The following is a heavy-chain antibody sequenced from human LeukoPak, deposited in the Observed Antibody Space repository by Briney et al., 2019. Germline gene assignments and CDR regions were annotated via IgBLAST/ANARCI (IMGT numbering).Heavy chain of an antibody. D-gene: IGHD3-3*01. V-gene: IGHV1-46*01. Sequence: ASVKVSCKASGYTFTSYYMHWVRQAPGQGLEWMGIINPSGGSTSYAQKFQGRVTMTRDTSTSTVYMELSSLRSEDTAVYYCARNPFGSGYYADFDYWGQGTLVTVSS. CDR3: ARNPFGSGYYADFDY. CDR2: INPSGGST. J-gene: IGHJ4*02. CDR1: GYTFTSYY.